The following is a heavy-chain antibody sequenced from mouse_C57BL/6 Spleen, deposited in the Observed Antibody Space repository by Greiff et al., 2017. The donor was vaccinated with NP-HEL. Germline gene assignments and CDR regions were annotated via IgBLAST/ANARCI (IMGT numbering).Heavy chain of an antibody. V-gene: IGHV1-4*01. CDR2: INPSSGYT. J-gene: IGHJ2*01. Sequence: QVQLKESGAELARPGASVKMSCKASGYTFTSYTMHWVKQRPGQGLEWIGYINPSSGYTKYNQKVKDKATLTADKSSSTAYMQLSSLTSEDSAVYYFARAHERWGQGTTLTVSS. CDR3: ARAHER. CDR1: GYTFTSYT.